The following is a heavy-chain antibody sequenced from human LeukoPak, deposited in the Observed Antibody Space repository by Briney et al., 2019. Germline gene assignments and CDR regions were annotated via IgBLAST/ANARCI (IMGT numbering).Heavy chain of an antibody. CDR2: TSGSGGST. CDR3: AKDRSHSGCYDY. Sequence: GGSLRLSCAASGFTFSSYAMSWVRQAPGKGLEWVSATSGSGGSTYYADSVKGRFTISRDNSKNTLYLQMNSLRAEDTAVYYCAKDRSHSGCYDYWGQGTLVTVSS. V-gene: IGHV3-23*01. CDR1: GFTFSSYA. D-gene: IGHD6-19*01. J-gene: IGHJ4*02.